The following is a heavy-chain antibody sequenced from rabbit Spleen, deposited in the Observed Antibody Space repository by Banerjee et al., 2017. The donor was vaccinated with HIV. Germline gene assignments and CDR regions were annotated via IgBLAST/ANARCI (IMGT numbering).Heavy chain of an antibody. CDR2: IDPVFGST. Sequence: QEQLVESGGGLVKPEGSLTLTCKASGVSFSGDSYMCWVRQAPGKGLEWIGYIDPVFGSTYYATWVNGRFTISSHNAQNTLYLQLNSLTAADTATYFCARDGAGGSYFNLWGQGTLVTVS. J-gene: IGHJ4*01. CDR3: ARDGAGGSYFNL. CDR1: GVSFSGDSY. D-gene: IGHD8-1*01. V-gene: IGHV1S43*01.